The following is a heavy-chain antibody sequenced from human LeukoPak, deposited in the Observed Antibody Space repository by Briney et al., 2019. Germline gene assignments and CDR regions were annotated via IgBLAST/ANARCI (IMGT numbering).Heavy chain of an antibody. D-gene: IGHD6-19*01. V-gene: IGHV4-34*01. Sequence: PSETLSLTCAVYGGSFSGYYWSWIRQPPGKGLEWIGEINHSGSTNYNPSLKSRVTISVDTSKNQFPLKLSSVTAADTAVYYCARGPSRYSSGWYNLRFDYWGQGTLVTVSS. J-gene: IGHJ4*02. CDR3: ARGPSRYSSGWYNLRFDY. CDR1: GGSFSGYY. CDR2: INHSGST.